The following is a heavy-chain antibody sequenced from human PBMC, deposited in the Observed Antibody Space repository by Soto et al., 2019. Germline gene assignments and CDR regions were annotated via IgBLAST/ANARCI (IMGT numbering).Heavy chain of an antibody. V-gene: IGHV1-3*01. Sequence: ASVKVSCKASGYTFTSYAMHWVRQAPGQRLEWMGWINAGNGNTKYSQKFQGRVTITRDTSASTAYMELSSLRSEDTAVYYCARERRDGYKYYFDYWGQGTLVTVSS. CDR2: INAGNGNT. D-gene: IGHD5-12*01. CDR3: ARERRDGYKYYFDY. CDR1: GYTFTSYA. J-gene: IGHJ4*02.